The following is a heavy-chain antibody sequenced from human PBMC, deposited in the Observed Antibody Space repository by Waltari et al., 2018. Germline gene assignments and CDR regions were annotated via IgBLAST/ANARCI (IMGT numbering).Heavy chain of an antibody. CDR3: ARIQITMVRGVIGAYYFDY. CDR2: IYHSGST. Sequence: QVQLQESGPGLVKPSGTLSLTCAVYGGSISSSNWWSWVRQPQGQGLEWIGEIYHSGSTNYNPSLKSRVTISVDKSKNQFSLKLSSVTAADTAVYYCARIQITMVRGVIGAYYFDYWGQGTLVTVSS. J-gene: IGHJ4*02. V-gene: IGHV4-4*02. D-gene: IGHD3-10*01. CDR1: GGSISSSNW.